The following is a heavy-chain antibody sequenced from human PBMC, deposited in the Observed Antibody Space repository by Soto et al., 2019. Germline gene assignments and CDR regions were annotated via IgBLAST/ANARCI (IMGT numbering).Heavy chain of an antibody. D-gene: IGHD6-13*01. V-gene: IGHV4-59*01. CDR2: SHHSGST. J-gene: IGHJ4*02. Sequence: QVQLQESGPGLVRPSETLSLTCTVSGASIRSYYWSWIRQRPGQGLEWIGFSHHSGSTNYNPSLNSRLTMSVDRSKTQFSLKLSSVTAADPAVYYCTRGDSSSWRTHFDYWGQGTLVTVSS. CDR1: GASIRSYY. CDR3: TRGDSSSWRTHFDY.